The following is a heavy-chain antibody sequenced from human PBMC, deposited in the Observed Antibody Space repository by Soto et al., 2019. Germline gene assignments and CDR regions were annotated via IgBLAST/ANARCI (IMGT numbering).Heavy chain of an antibody. CDR2: ISYDGSNK. CDR3: ALNYYDSSGQYYFYY. CDR1: GFTFSSYG. V-gene: IGHV3-30*03. D-gene: IGHD3-22*01. J-gene: IGHJ4*02. Sequence: QVQLVESGGGVVQPGRSLRLSCAASGFTFSSYGMHWVRQAPGKGLEWVAVISYDGSNKYYADSVKGRFTISRDNSKNTLYLQMNSLRAEDTAVYYCALNYYDSSGQYYFYYWGQGTLVTVSS.